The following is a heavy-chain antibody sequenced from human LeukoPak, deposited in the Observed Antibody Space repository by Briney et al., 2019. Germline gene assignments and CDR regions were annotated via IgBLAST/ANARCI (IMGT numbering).Heavy chain of an antibody. Sequence: PGGSLRLSCAASGFTFSTSPMSWVRQAPGKGLEWVSAISGSGGSKYYADSVKGRFTISRDNSRNTLFLQMNRLRAEDTAVYYCTKDEHGGDWGQGTLVIVSS. CDR1: GFTFSTSP. J-gene: IGHJ4*02. CDR2: ISGSGGSK. D-gene: IGHD1/OR15-1a*01. V-gene: IGHV3-23*01. CDR3: TKDEHGGD.